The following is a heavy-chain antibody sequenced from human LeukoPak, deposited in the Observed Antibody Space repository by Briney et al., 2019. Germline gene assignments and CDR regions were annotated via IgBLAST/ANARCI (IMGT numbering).Heavy chain of an antibody. D-gene: IGHD3-10*01. CDR1: GGSISSGGYS. Sequence: SETLSLTCAVSGGSISSGGYSWSWIRQPPGKGLEWIGYIYHSGSTYYNPSLKSRVTISVDRSKNQFSLKLSSVTAADTAVYYCARVEDYYGFNYWGQGTLVTVSS. CDR2: IYHSGST. CDR3: ARVEDYYGFNY. V-gene: IGHV4-30-2*01. J-gene: IGHJ4*02.